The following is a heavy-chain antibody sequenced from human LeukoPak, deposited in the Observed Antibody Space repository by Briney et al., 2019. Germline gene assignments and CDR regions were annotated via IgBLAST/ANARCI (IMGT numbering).Heavy chain of an antibody. D-gene: IGHD6-13*01. CDR2: IRSKTDGGTT. CDR1: GFAFTNAW. J-gene: IGHJ4*02. CDR3: TTEYPRGYGY. Sequence: EGSLRLSCAASGFAFTNAWMSWVRQAPGKGLEWVGRIRSKTDGGTTDYAAPVKGRFTISRDDSKDTLYLQMNSLKIEDTAVYYCTTEYPRGYGYWGQGTLVTVSS. V-gene: IGHV3-15*01.